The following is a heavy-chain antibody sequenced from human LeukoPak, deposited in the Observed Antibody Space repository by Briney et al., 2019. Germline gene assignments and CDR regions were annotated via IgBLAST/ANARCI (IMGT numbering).Heavy chain of an antibody. J-gene: IGHJ3*02. CDR3: AKSFIGGGSGGGDAFDI. Sequence: PGGSLRLSCAASGFTFSSYAMSWVRQAPGKGLEWVSAISGSGGSTYYADSVKGRFTISRDNSKNTLYLQMNSLRAEDTAVYYCAKSFIGGGSGGGDAFDIWGQGTMVTVSS. CDR1: GFTFSSYA. CDR2: ISGSGGST. D-gene: IGHD6-25*01. V-gene: IGHV3-23*01.